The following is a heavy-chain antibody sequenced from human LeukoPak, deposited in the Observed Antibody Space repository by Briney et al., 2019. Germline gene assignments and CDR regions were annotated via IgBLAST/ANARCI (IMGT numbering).Heavy chain of an antibody. CDR1: GYTFTGYY. V-gene: IGHV1-2*02. CDR2: INPNSGGT. D-gene: IGHD2-21*02. Sequence: ASVKVSCKASGYTFTGYYMHWVRQAPGQGLEWMGWINPNSGGTNFVQKFQGRATFTRDTSINTAYMELSSLRSDDTAVYYCARAKLDDCGGVCDQYFQHWGQGTLVTVSS. CDR3: ARAKLDDCGGVCDQYFQH. J-gene: IGHJ1*01.